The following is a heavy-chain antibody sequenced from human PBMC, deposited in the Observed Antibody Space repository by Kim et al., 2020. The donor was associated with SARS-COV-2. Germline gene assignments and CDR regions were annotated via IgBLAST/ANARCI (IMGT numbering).Heavy chain of an antibody. CDR2: FDPEDGET. CDR3: ATLAYYYDSSGYWGWFDP. CDR1: GYTLTELS. Sequence: ASVKVSCKVSGYTLTELSMHWVRQAPGKGLEWMGGFDPEDGETIYAQKFQGRVTMTEDTSTDTAYMELSSLRSEDTAVYYCATLAYYYDSSGYWGWFDPWGQGTLVTVSS. J-gene: IGHJ5*02. V-gene: IGHV1-24*01. D-gene: IGHD3-22*01.